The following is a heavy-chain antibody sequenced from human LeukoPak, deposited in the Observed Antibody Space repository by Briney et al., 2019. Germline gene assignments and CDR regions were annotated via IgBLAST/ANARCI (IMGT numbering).Heavy chain of an antibody. Sequence: PGGSLRLSCAASGFTFSNYGMEWVRQAPGKGLEWVAFIRYDGSNTYYADSVKGRFTISRDNSKNTLHLQMNSLRAEDTAVYYCARVANDLLLNWFDSWGQGTLVTVSS. CDR2: IRYDGSNT. D-gene: IGHD3-10*01. V-gene: IGHV3-30*02. J-gene: IGHJ5*01. CDR1: GFTFSNYG. CDR3: ARVANDLLLNWFDS.